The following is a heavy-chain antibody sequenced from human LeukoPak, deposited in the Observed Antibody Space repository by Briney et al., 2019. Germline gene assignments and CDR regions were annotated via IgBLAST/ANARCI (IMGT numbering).Heavy chain of an antibody. Sequence: GGSLRLSCAASGFTFSSYGMSWVRQAPGKGLEWVSSINGETTFYADSVKGRFTISRDNSRDTLYLQMNSLRAEDTAVYFCANFTLGWGQGTLVTVSS. CDR3: ANFTLG. D-gene: IGHD3-10*01. CDR2: INGETT. J-gene: IGHJ4*02. V-gene: IGHV3-23*01. CDR1: GFTFSSYG.